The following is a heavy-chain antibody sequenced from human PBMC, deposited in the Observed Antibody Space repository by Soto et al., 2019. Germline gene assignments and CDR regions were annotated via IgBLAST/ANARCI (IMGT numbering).Heavy chain of an antibody. CDR3: ARTRLYYYDSSGYSVGYYYGMDV. J-gene: IGHJ6*02. Sequence: SGPTLVNPTQTLTLTCTFSGFSLSTSGMCVSWIRQPPGKALEWLALIDWDDDKYYSTSLKTRLTISKDTSKNQVVLTMTNMDPVDTATYYCARTRLYYYDSSGYSVGYYYGMDVWGQGTTVTVSS. CDR1: GFSLSTSGMC. D-gene: IGHD3-22*01. V-gene: IGHV2-70*01. CDR2: IDWDDDK.